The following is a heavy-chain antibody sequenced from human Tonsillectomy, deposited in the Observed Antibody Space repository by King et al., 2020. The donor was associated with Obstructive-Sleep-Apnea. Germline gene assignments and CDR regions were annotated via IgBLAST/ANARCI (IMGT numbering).Heavy chain of an antibody. CDR1: GYTFNGYQ. V-gene: IGHV1-2*02. D-gene: IGHD4-17*01. J-gene: IGHJ4*02. CDR2: INPNSGGT. CDR3: ARLYGDYPMYYFDY. Sequence: QLVQPGAEVKKAGASVKVSCKASGYTFNGYQMHWVRQAPGQGLEWMGWINPNSGGTNYAQKFQGRVTMTRDTYISTAYMELSRLRSDDTAVYYCARLYGDYPMYYFDYWGQGTPVTVSS.